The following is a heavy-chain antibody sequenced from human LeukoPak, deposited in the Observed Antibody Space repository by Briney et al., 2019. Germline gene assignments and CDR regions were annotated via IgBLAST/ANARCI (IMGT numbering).Heavy chain of an antibody. J-gene: IGHJ6*03. D-gene: IGHD1-14*01. Sequence: GGSLRLSCTASGFIFGDYVMSWFRQAPGKGLEWVGFIRSKAYGGTTEYAASVKGRFTISRDDSKSIAYLQMNSLKTEDTAVYYCTRDRNLHRAGTTNYYYYYYMDVWGKGTTVTVSS. CDR3: TRDRNLHRAGTTNYYYYYYMDV. CDR2: IRSKAYGGTT. CDR1: GFIFGDYV. V-gene: IGHV3-49*03.